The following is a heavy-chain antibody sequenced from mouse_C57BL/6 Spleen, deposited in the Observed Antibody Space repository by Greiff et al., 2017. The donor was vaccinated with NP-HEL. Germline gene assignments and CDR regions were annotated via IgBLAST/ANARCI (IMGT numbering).Heavy chain of an antibody. J-gene: IGHJ4*01. Sequence: VQLQQSGAELVMPGASVKLSCKASGYTFTSYWMHWVKQRPGQGLEWIGEIDPSDSYTNYNQKFKGKSTFNVDKSTSTAYMQLSSLTSEDSAVYYSARGGYYGPYAMDFWGQGTSVTVSS. D-gene: IGHD2-1*01. V-gene: IGHV1-69*01. CDR3: ARGGYYGPYAMDF. CDR1: GYTFTSYW. CDR2: IDPSDSYT.